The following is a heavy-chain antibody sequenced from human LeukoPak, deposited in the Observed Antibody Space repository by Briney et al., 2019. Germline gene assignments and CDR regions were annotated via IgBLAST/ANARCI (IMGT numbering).Heavy chain of an antibody. D-gene: IGHD3-16*01. CDR1: DDSISDYY. J-gene: IGHJ4*02. V-gene: IGHV4-59*01. Sequence: ASETLSLTCTVSDDSISDYYRGWIRQPPGKGLEWIGYFYNSGRSTYNPSLKSRVTISADTSKNHFSLKLNSVTTADTAVYYCTRGAGWLIDYWGQGILVTVSS. CDR3: TRGAGWLIDY. CDR2: FYNSGRS.